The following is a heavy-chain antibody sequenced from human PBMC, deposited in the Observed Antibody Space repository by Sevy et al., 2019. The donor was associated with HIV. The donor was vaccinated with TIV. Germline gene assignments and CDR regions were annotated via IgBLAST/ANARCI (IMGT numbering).Heavy chain of an antibody. J-gene: IGHJ6*02. D-gene: IGHD1-1*01. V-gene: IGHV5-51*01. CDR2: IYPGDSDT. Sequence: GESLKISCKGSGYRFSDYWIGWVRQMPGKGLEWMGIIYPGDSDTTYSPSFQGQVTTSVDKSISTAYLQWTSLKASDTAMFYCARGARGTLPSYYYYPMDVWGQGTTVTVSS. CDR1: GYRFSDYW. CDR3: ARGARGTLPSYYYYPMDV.